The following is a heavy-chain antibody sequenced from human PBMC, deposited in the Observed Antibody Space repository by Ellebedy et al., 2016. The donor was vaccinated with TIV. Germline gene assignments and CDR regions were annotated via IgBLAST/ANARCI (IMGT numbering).Heavy chain of an antibody. CDR3: ARGWNDGEDFDY. D-gene: IGHD1-1*01. CDR1: GFTFDDYG. Sequence: GESLKISCAASGFTFDDYGMSWVRQAPGKGLEWVSGINWNGGSTGYADSVKGRFTISRDNAKNSLYLQMNSLRAEDTALYYCARGWNDGEDFDYWGQGTLVTVSS. CDR2: INWNGGST. J-gene: IGHJ4*02. V-gene: IGHV3-20*04.